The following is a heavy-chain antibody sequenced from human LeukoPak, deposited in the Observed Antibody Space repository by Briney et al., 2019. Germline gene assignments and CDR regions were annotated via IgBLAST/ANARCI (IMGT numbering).Heavy chain of an antibody. CDR3: ARELRRDYYDSINWFDP. D-gene: IGHD3-22*01. Sequence: PGGSLRLSCAASGFTFSSYWMHWVRQAPGKGLVWVSRINSDGSSTSYADSVKGRFTISRDNAKNTLYLQMNSLRAEDTAVYYCARELRRDYYDSINWFDPWGQGTLVTVSS. CDR2: INSDGSST. V-gene: IGHV3-74*01. CDR1: GFTFSSYW. J-gene: IGHJ5*02.